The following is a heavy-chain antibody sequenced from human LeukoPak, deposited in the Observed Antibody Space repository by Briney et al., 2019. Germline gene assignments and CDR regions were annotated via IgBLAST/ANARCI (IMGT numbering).Heavy chain of an antibody. V-gene: IGHV3-23*01. Sequence: LSGGSLRLSCAASGFTFSSYAMSWVRQAPGKGLEWVSAISGSGGSTYYADSVKGRFTISRDNSKNTLYLQMNSLRAEETAVYYCARDTLGEGEDANYAVYYFDYWGQGSVVTVSS. J-gene: IGHJ4*02. CDR1: GFTFSSYA. CDR2: ISGSGGST. D-gene: IGHD4/OR15-4a*01. CDR3: ARDTLGEGEDANYAVYYFDY.